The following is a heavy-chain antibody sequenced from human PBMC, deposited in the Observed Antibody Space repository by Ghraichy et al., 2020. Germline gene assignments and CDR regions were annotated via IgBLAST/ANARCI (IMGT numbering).Heavy chain of an antibody. Sequence: GSLRLSCAASGFTFSSYSMNWVRQAPGKGLEWVSYISSSSSTIYYADSVKGRFTISRDNAKNSLYLQMNSLRDEDTAVYYCARAPPQYYYDSSGYYNKVWYFDLWGRGTLVTVSS. CDR1: GFTFSSYS. J-gene: IGHJ2*01. D-gene: IGHD3-22*01. CDR2: ISSSSSTI. CDR3: ARAPPQYYYDSSGYYNKVWYFDL. V-gene: IGHV3-48*02.